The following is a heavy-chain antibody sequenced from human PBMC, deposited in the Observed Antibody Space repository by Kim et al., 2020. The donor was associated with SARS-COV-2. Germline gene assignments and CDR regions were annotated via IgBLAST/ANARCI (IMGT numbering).Heavy chain of an antibody. CDR1: GGSISSYY. V-gene: IGHV4-59*13. CDR2: IYYSGST. D-gene: IGHD2-2*01. CDR3: ARVLTLGYWSSTSCYGFRPCWVDP. J-gene: IGHJ5*02. Sequence: SETLSLTCTVSGGSISSYYWSWIRQPSGKGLEWIGYIYYSGSTNYNPSLKSRVTISVDTSKNQFSLKLSSVTAADTAVYYCARVLTLGYWSSTSCYGFRPCWVDPRGREPWSPSPQ.